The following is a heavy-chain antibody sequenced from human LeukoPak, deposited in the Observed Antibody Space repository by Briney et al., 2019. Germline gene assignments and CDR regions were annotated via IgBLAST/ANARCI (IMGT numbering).Heavy chain of an antibody. V-gene: IGHV1-18*01. CDR2: ISAYNGNT. CDR3: ARGSGRVRGVTWFDP. Sequence: ASVKVSCKASGYTFTSYGISWVRQAPGQGLEWMGWISAYNGNTNYVQKLQGRVTMTTDTSTSTAYMELRSLRSDDTAVYYCARGSGRVRGVTWFDPWGQGTLVTVSS. D-gene: IGHD3-10*01. J-gene: IGHJ5*02. CDR1: GYTFTSYG.